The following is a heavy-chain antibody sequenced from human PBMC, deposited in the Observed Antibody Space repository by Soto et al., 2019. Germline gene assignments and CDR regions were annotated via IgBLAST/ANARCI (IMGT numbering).Heavy chain of an antibody. CDR2: IYYSGST. D-gene: IGHD2-2*01. V-gene: IGHV4-59*08. J-gene: IGHJ6*03. CDR1: GGSISSYY. Sequence: SETLSLTCTVSGGSISSYYWSWIRQPPGKGLEWIGYIYYSGSTNYNPSLKSRVTISVDTSKNQFSLKLSSVTAADTAVYYCARRRYCSSTSCYGNYYMDVWGKGTTVTVS. CDR3: ARRRYCSSTSCYGNYYMDV.